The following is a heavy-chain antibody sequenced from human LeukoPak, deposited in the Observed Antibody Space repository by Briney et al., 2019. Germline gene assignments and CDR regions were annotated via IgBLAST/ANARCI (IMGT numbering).Heavy chain of an antibody. CDR1: GYSFTSYW. V-gene: IGHV5-10-1*01. CDR3: ARQGTNWFDP. J-gene: IGHJ5*02. D-gene: IGHD1-1*01. CDR2: IDPSDSYT. Sequence: GESLKISCKGSGYSFTSYWISWVRQMPGKGLEWMGRIDPSDSYTNYSPSFQGRVTISADKSISTAYLQWSSLKASDTAMYYCARQGTNWFDPWGQGTLVTVSS.